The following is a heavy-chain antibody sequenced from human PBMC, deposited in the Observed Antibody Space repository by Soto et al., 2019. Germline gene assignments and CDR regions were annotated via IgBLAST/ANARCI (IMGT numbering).Heavy chain of an antibody. V-gene: IGHV4-59*01. Sequence: KTSETLSLTCTVSGGSISSYCWSWIRLPPGKGLEWIGYIYYSGSTSYNPSLKSRVTISVDTSKNQFSLKVSSVTAADTAVYYCARAPNSSGYDYGMDVWGQGTTVTVSS. CDR3: ARAPNSSGYDYGMDV. D-gene: IGHD6-19*01. CDR2: IYYSGST. CDR1: GGSISSYC. J-gene: IGHJ6*02.